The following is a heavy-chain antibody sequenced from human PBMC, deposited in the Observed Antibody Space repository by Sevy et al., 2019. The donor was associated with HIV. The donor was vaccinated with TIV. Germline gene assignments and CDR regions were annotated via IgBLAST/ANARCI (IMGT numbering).Heavy chain of an antibody. CDR2: INPNSGDT. CDR1: GYTFTGYY. Sequence: ASVKVSCKASGYTFTGYYMHWVRQAPGQGLEWMGWINPNSGDTIYAQKFQGRVTLTRDTSISTAYMELSSLTSDDSAVYYCARELDDFWSGYKYWGRRTLVTGSS. V-gene: IGHV1-2*02. J-gene: IGHJ4*01. CDR3: ARELDDFWSGYKY. D-gene: IGHD3-3*01.